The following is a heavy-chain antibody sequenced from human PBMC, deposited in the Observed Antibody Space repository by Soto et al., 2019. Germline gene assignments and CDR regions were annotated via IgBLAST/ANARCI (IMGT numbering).Heavy chain of an antibody. Sequence: ASVKVSCKASGYPFTSYGISWVRQAPGQGLEWMGWISAYNGSTNYAQKLQGRVTMTTDTSTSTAYMELRSLRSDDTAVYYCARDLGYCSSTSCYPGVNWFDPWGQGTLVTVSS. CDR1: GYPFTSYG. D-gene: IGHD2-2*01. J-gene: IGHJ5*02. CDR2: ISAYNGST. V-gene: IGHV1-18*04. CDR3: ARDLGYCSSTSCYPGVNWFDP.